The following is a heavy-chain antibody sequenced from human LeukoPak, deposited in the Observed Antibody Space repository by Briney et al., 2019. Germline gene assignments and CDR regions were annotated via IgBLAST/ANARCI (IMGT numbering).Heavy chain of an antibody. D-gene: IGHD5-12*01. J-gene: IGHJ4*02. V-gene: IGHV4-34*01. Sequence: PSETLSLTCAVYGGSFSGYYWSWIRQPPGKGLEWIGEISHSGSTNYNPSLKSRVTLSVDISKNQFSLKLSSVTAADTAVYYCARVSGYDWESFYDYWGQGTLVTVSS. CDR1: GGSFSGYY. CDR3: ARVSGYDWESFYDY. CDR2: ISHSGST.